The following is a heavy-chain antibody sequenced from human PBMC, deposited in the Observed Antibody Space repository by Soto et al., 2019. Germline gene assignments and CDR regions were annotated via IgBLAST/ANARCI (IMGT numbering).Heavy chain of an antibody. CDR2: ILVDGRT. Sequence: GGSLRLSCAASGFICSSYDMSWVRQAPGKGLEWVSTILVDGRTFYVDSVKGRFTISRDSSQNTVYLQMNSLTAGNTALYYCAKATATGGGAFDICGQGTMVTVS. CDR1: GFICSSYD. V-gene: IGHV3-23*01. CDR3: AKATATGGGAFDI. J-gene: IGHJ3*02. D-gene: IGHD2-8*02.